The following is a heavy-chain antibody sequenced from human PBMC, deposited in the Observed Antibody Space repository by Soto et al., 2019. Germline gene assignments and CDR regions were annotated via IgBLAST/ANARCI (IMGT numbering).Heavy chain of an antibody. CDR1: GYTFSRSG. Sequence: VQLVQSGAEVKKPGASVKVSCKASGYTFSRSGISWVRQAPGQGLAWMGWISTYNGDTNYAQKVQGRVTMTTDSSTSTAFMELMSLRSDETAVYYCARSGSVPYYYYGLDVWGQGTTVTVSS. D-gene: IGHD1-26*01. J-gene: IGHJ6*02. CDR3: ARSGSVPYYYYGLDV. CDR2: ISTYNGDT. V-gene: IGHV1-18*01.